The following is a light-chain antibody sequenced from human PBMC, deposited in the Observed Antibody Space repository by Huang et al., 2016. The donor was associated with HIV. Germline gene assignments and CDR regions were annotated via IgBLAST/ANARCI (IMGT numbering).Light chain of an antibody. V-gene: IGKV4-1*01. J-gene: IGKJ1*01. CDR3: QQYCSIPRT. CDR1: QKVLYSSNNKNY. CDR2: WAS. Sequence: DIVMTQSPDSLAVSLGERATINCKSSQKVLYSSNNKNYLAWYQQKPGQPPKLLIYWASARESGVPDRFSGSGSGTDFTLTISSLQAGDVAVYYCQQYCSIPRTFGQGTKVEIK.